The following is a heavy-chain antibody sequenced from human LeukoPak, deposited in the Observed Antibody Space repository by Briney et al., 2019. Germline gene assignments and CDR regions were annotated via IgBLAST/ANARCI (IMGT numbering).Heavy chain of an antibody. J-gene: IGHJ4*02. Sequence: PGGSLRLSCAASGFTFSSYSMNWVRQAPGKGLEWVSSISSSSSYIYYADSVKGRFTISRDNAKNSLYLQMNSLRAEDTAVYYCARDPPASSGWPLFDYWGQGTLVTVSS. D-gene: IGHD6-19*01. V-gene: IGHV3-21*01. CDR2: ISSSSSYI. CDR3: ARDPPASSGWPLFDY. CDR1: GFTFSSYS.